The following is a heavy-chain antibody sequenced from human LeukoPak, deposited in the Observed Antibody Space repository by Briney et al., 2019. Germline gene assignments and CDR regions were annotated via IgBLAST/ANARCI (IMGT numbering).Heavy chain of an antibody. V-gene: IGHV3-21*01. CDR2: ISSSSSYI. CDR1: GFTFSSYS. CDR3: ARDFEGHYGSGSHYSGY. Sequence: GGSLRLSCAASGFTFSSYSMNWVRQAPGKGLEWVSSISSSSSYIYYADSVKGRFTISRDNAKNSLYLQMNSLRAEDTAVYYCARDFEGHYGSGSHYSGYWGQGTLVTVSS. J-gene: IGHJ4*02. D-gene: IGHD3-10*01.